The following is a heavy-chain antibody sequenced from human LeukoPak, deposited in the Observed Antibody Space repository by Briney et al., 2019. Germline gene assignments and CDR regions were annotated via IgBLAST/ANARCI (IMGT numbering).Heavy chain of an antibody. D-gene: IGHD1-26*01. CDR3: ARHGGTLDYFDY. J-gene: IGHJ4*02. V-gene: IGHV4-59*08. Sequence: WETLSLTCNVSGGSISTYYWSWIRQPPGKGLEWIGYISDGGVTSYNPSLKGCVTISVDSPKNRFSLRLTSLTAVDTALYYCARHGGTLDYFDYWGPGSLVTVSS. CDR1: GGSISTYY. CDR2: ISDGGVT.